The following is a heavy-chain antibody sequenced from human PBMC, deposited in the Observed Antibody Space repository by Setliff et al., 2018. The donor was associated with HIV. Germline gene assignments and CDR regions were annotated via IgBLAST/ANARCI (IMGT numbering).Heavy chain of an antibody. CDR3: ARGPRPVDVDYYYMDV. J-gene: IGHJ6*03. CDR1: GGSISSGSYY. V-gene: IGHV4-61*02. Sequence: NPSETLSLTCTVSGGSISSGSYYWSWIRQPAGKGLEWIGRIYTTGITNYIPSLKSRVIISLDTSKNQFSLKLTSVTAADTAVYYCARGPRPVDVDYYYMDVWGKGTTVTVSS. CDR2: IYTTGIT.